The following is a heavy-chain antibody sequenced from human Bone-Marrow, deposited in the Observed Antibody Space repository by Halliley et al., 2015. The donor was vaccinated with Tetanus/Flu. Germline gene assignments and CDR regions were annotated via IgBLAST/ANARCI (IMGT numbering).Heavy chain of an antibody. V-gene: IGHV3-49*02. CDR3: SGYVVLRDFYDMDV. Sequence: FIRSRFHGGIVEYAASVKDRFTISRDDSKNIAYLQMNRLKTEDTAVYYCSGYVVLRDFYDMDVWGQGTTVTVSS. J-gene: IGHJ6*02. CDR2: IRSRFHGGIV. D-gene: IGHD3-10*02.